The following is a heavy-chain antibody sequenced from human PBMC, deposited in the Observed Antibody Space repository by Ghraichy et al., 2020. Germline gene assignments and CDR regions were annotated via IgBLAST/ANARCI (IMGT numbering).Heavy chain of an antibody. V-gene: IGHV4-34*01. J-gene: IGHJ4*02. CDR1: GGSFSGYY. D-gene: IGHD7-27*01. CDR3: ASDWGIDY. Sequence: SQTLSLTCAVYGGSFSGYYWSWIRQPPGKGLEWIGEINHSGSTNYNPSLKSRVTISVDTSKNQFSLKLSSVTAADTAVYYCASDWGIDYWGQGTLVTVSS. CDR2: INHSGST.